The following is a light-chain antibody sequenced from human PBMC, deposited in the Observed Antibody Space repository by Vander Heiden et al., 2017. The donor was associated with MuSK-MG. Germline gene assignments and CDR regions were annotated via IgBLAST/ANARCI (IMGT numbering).Light chain of an antibody. CDR2: DAS. Sequence: DIQMTQSPSSLSASVGDRVTITGQASQDIRLYLNWYQHKPGKAPKVLISDASNLETGVPSRFSGSGSGTEFTFTISSLQPEDIATYYCQHYDNLSVTFGGGTTVEVK. J-gene: IGKJ4*01. CDR1: QDIRLY. CDR3: QHYDNLSVT. V-gene: IGKV1-33*01.